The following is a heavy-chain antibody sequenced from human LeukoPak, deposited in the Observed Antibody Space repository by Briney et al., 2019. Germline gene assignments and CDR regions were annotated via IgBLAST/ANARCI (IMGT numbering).Heavy chain of an antibody. V-gene: IGHV3-48*02. CDR3: ARHDYAGNSGDY. CDR1: GFTFSTYS. CDR2: VSSSSSSR. D-gene: IGHD4-23*01. J-gene: IGHJ4*02. Sequence: GGSLRLSCAASGFTFSTYSMNWVRQAPGKGLEWVSYVSSSSSSRYYADSVKGRFTISRDNAKNSLYLQMNSLRDEDTAVYYCARHDYAGNSGDYWGQGTLVTVSS.